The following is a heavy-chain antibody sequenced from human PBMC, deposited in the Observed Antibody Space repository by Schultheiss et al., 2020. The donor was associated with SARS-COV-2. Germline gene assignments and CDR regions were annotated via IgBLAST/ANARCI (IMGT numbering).Heavy chain of an antibody. D-gene: IGHD1-1*01. CDR3: ARVRKVWASNNWSYYFDY. Sequence: GGSLRLSCAASGFTFSSYDMHWVRQATGKGLEWVSAISGSGGSTYYADSVKGRFTIFRDNSKSTLYLQMNSLRAEDTAVYYCARVRKVWASNNWSYYFDYWGQGTLVTVSS. J-gene: IGHJ4*02. V-gene: IGHV3-23*01. CDR1: GFTFSSYD. CDR2: ISGSGGST.